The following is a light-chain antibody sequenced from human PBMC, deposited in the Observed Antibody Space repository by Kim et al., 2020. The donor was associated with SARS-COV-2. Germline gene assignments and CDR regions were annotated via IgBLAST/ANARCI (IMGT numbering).Light chain of an antibody. CDR1: QDIRKS. CDR3: QQYQSLPLT. J-gene: IGKJ4*01. Sequence: DIQMTQSPSSLSASVGDRVTITCQASQDIRKSLNWFQQKPGKAPKLLIYDASDLETGAPSRFSGSASGTDFTFTINTLQPDDFATYFCQQYQSLPLTFGGGTQVDIK. V-gene: IGKV1-33*01. CDR2: DAS.